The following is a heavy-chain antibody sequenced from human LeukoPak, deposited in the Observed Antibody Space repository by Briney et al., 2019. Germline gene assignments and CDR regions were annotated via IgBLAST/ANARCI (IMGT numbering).Heavy chain of an antibody. V-gene: IGHV4-30-4*07. Sequence: SETLSLTCAVSGGSISSGGYSWSWIRQPPGKGLEWIGYIYYSGSTYYNPSLKSRVTISVDTSRNQFSLKLSSVTAADTAMYYCARATPFGSYSHLGAFDIWGQGTMVTVSS. J-gene: IGHJ3*02. CDR3: ARATPFGSYSHLGAFDI. D-gene: IGHD1-26*01. CDR2: IYYSGST. CDR1: GGSISSGGYS.